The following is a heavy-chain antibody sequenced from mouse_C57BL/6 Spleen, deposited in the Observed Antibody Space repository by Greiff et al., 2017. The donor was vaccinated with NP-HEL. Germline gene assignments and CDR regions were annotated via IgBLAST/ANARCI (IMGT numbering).Heavy chain of an antibody. Sequence: VQLKESGPGLVAPSQSLSITCNVSGFSLTSYGVAWVRQPPGQGLEWLGVIWGGGSTNYNSALMSRMSISKDNSKSQVFLKMNSLQTDDTAMYYCAKHDDYYAMDDCGQGTSVTVSS. CDR2: IWGGGST. CDR1: GFSLTSYG. D-gene: IGHD2-3*01. J-gene: IGHJ4*01. V-gene: IGHV2-9*01. CDR3: AKHDDYYAMDD.